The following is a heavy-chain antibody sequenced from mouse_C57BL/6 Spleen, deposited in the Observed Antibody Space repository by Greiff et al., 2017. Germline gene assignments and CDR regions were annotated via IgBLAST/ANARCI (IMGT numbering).Heavy chain of an antibody. CDR2: IYPGDGDT. Sequence: VQLQQSGPELVKPGASVKISCKASGYAFSSSWMNWVKQRPGKGLEWIGRIYPGDGDTNYNGKFKGKATLTADKSSSTAYMQLSSLTSEDSAVYVCARGYYYGSKYFDYWGQGTTLTVSS. CDR1: GYAFSSSW. CDR3: ARGYYYGSKYFDY. V-gene: IGHV1-82*01. D-gene: IGHD1-1*01. J-gene: IGHJ2*01.